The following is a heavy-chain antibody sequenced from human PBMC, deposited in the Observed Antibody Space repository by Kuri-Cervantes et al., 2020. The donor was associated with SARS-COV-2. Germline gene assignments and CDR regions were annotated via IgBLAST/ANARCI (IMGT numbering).Heavy chain of an antibody. CDR3: ATNTGQ. J-gene: IGHJ4*02. CDR1: GYAFIDHY. D-gene: IGHD1/OR15-1a*01. CDR2: IDPENGET. V-gene: IGHV1-69-2*01. Sequence: VKVSCKVSGYAFIDHYMHWLQQAPGKGPEWMGLIDPENGETKYAEKFQGRLTLTADTSTDTAYMELSGLRSEDTAVYYCATNTGQWGQGTLVTVSS.